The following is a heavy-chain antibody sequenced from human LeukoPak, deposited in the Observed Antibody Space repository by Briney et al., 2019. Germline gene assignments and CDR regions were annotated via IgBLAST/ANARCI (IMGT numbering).Heavy chain of an antibody. V-gene: IGHV3-21*01. D-gene: IGHD3-16*01. CDR2: INSDSSLM. J-gene: IGHJ4*02. CDR3: IRDLFDDYSLDY. CDR1: GFTFSSYS. Sequence: PGGSLRLSCAASGFTFSSYSMNWVRQAPGKGPEWVSSINSDSSLMYYAESVKGRFTISRDNARNSLYLQMSSLRVEDTAVYYCIRDLFDDYSLDYWGQGALVTVSS.